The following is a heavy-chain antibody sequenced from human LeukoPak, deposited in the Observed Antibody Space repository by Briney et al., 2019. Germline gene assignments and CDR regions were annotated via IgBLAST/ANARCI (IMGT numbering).Heavy chain of an antibody. D-gene: IGHD3-22*01. Sequence: PGGSLRLSCAASGFIFSNYDMHWVRQAPGKGLEWVAVISYDGSNKYYADSVKGRFTISGDNSKNTLYLQMNSLRAEDTAVYYCAKAHGNYYDSSGYYSYFDYWGQGTLVTVSS. CDR2: ISYDGSNK. J-gene: IGHJ4*02. CDR3: AKAHGNYYDSSGYYSYFDY. CDR1: GFIFSNYD. V-gene: IGHV3-30*18.